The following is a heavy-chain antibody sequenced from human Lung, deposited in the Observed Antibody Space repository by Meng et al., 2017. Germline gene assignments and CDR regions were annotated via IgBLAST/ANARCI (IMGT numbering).Heavy chain of an antibody. D-gene: IGHD4-11*01. V-gene: IGHV4-34*01. CDR2: INHSGST. Sequence: LQKGGAGLLKHSESLPLTCIVSVGSFSYYYWSRIRQPPGKGLEWIGEINHSGSTNFNSFLESRATISVATSQNKLSLKLSSVTAADSAVYYCARGPTTMAHDFDYWGQGTLVTVSS. CDR3: ARGPTTMAHDFDY. CDR1: VGSFSYYY. J-gene: IGHJ4*02.